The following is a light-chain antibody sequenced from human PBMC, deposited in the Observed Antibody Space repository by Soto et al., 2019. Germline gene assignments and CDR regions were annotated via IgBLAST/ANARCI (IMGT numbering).Light chain of an antibody. CDR1: SSDVGGYNY. J-gene: IGLJ1*01. CDR2: DVS. V-gene: IGLV2-11*01. CDR3: CSYAGSYTSYV. Sequence: SALTRTRSVSGSPGQSVTISCTGTSSDVGGYNYVSWYQQHPGKAPKLMIYDVSKRPSGVPDRFSGSKSGNTASLTISGLQAEDEADYYCCSYAGSYTSYVFGTGTKVTVL.